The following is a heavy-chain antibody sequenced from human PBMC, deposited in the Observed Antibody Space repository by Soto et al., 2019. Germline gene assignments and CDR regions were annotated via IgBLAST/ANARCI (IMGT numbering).Heavy chain of an antibody. V-gene: IGHV3-15*01. Sequence: EVHLAESGGGLVKPGGSLTLSCVGSGFIFSNAWMSWVRQAPGKGLEWVSRSWIRSDGATTDYAAPVKGRFSISRDDSRDTLYLHMSSLKIEDTGLYYCTTDAGTMTTGGDFDHWGQGTRVTVSS. J-gene: IGHJ4*02. CDR2: SWIRSDGATT. CDR1: GFIFSNAW. CDR3: TTDAGTMTTGGDFDH. D-gene: IGHD4-17*01.